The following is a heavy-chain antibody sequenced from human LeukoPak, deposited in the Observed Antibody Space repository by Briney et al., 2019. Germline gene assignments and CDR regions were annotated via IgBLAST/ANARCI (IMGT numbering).Heavy chain of an antibody. V-gene: IGHV3-49*04. CDR1: GFTFGDYA. CDR3: TRDSSGYSGGFFDY. J-gene: IGHJ4*02. D-gene: IGHD3-22*01. Sequence: GGSLRLSCTASGFTFGDYAMSWVRQAPGKGLEWVGFIRSKAYGGTTEYAASVKGRLTISRDDSKSIAYLQMNSLKTEDTAVYYCTRDSSGYSGGFFDYWGQGTLVTVSS. CDR2: IRSKAYGGTT.